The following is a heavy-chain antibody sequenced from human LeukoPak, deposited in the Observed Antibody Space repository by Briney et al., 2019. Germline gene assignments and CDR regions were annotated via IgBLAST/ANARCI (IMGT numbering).Heavy chain of an antibody. CDR3: ARDFYGDYSINYCYGMDV. J-gene: IGHJ6*02. CDR1: GYTFTNYA. D-gene: IGHD4-17*01. V-gene: IGHV1-69*13. CDR2: IIPIFGTA. Sequence: GASVKVSCKASGYTFTNYAITWVRQAPGQGLEWMGGIIPIFGTANYAQKFQGRVTITADESTSTAYMELSSLRSEDTAVYYCARDFYGDYSINYCYGMDVWGQGTTVTVSS.